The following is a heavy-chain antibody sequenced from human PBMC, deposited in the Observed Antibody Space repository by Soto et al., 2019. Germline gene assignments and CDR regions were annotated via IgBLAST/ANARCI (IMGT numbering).Heavy chain of an antibody. D-gene: IGHD3-16*02. CDR2: ISSDGSNK. CDR1: GFIFSSYG. V-gene: IGHV3-30*18. Sequence: QVQLVESGGGVVQPGRSLRLSCAASGFIFSSYGMHWVRQAPGKGLDWAAAISSDGSNKYYADSVKGRFTISRDNSKNTLYLQMNSLRAEDTAVYYCAKDSPVNDIWGQGTMVTVSS. CDR3: AKDSPVNDI. J-gene: IGHJ3*02.